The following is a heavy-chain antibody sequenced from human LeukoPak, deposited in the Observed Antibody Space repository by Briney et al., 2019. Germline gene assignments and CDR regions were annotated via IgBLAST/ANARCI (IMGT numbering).Heavy chain of an antibody. Sequence: ASVKVSCKASGYTFTGYYMHWVRQAPGQGLEWMGWINPNSGGTNYAQKFQGRVTMTRDTSISTAYMELSRLRSDDTAVYYCARAGRFCSGGTCSYSYYGMDVWGQGTTVTGPS. J-gene: IGHJ6*02. CDR1: GYTFTGYY. D-gene: IGHD2-15*01. CDR2: INPNSGGT. CDR3: ARAGRFCSGGTCSYSYYGMDV. V-gene: IGHV1-2*02.